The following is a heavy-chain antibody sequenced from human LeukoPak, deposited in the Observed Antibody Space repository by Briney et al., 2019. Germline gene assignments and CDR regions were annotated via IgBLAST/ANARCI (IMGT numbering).Heavy chain of an antibody. V-gene: IGHV4-39*07. Sequence: SETLSLTCTVSGGSISSSSYYWGWIRQPPGKGLEWIGSIYYSGSTYYNPSLKSRVTISVDTSKNQFSLKLSSVTAEDTAVYYCARVEESASFDPWGQGTLVTVSS. CDR1: GGSISSSSYY. CDR3: ARVEESASFDP. J-gene: IGHJ5*02. CDR2: IYYSGST. D-gene: IGHD3-3*01.